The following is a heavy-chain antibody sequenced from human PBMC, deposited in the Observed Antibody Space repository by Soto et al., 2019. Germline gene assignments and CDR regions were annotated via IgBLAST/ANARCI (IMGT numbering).Heavy chain of an antibody. D-gene: IGHD1-1*01. CDR1: GGSITSGDYY. Sequence: SETLSLTCTVSGGSITSGDYYWSWIRQPPGKGLEWIAYIYYNGNIYSNPSLKSRLTMSRDTSKNQFSLKLDSVTATGTAVYYCARAKEGDGLDGTAFYSWGQGTLVTVSS. J-gene: IGHJ4*02. V-gene: IGHV4-30-4*01. CDR3: ARAKEGDGLDGTAFYS. CDR2: IYYNGNI.